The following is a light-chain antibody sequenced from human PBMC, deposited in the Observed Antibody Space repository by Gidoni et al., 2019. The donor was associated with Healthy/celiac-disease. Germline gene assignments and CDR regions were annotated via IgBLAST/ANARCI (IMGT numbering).Light chain of an antibody. CDR1: AVPKQY. J-gene: IGLJ3*02. V-gene: IGLV3-25*03. Sequence: SYELPHPPSLPVSPGQTARITCSGDAVPKQYAYWYQQKPGQAPVLVIYKDSERPSGIPERFSGSSSGTTVTLTISGVQAEDEADYYCQSADSSGTYWVFGGGTKLTVL. CDR2: KDS. CDR3: QSADSSGTYWV.